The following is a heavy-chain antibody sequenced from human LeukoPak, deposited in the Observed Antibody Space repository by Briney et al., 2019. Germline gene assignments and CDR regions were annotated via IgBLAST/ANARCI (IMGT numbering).Heavy chain of an antibody. CDR3: ARQMGYGGNSDPSYWYFDL. CDR1: GGSISSSSYY. Sequence: SETLSLTCTVSGGSISSSSYYWSWIRQPPGKGLEWIGYIYYSGSTNYNPSLKSRVTISVDTSKNQFSLKLSSVTAADTAVYYCARQMGYGGNSDPSYWYFDLWGRGTLVTVSS. J-gene: IGHJ2*01. D-gene: IGHD4-23*01. CDR2: IYYSGST. V-gene: IGHV4-61*05.